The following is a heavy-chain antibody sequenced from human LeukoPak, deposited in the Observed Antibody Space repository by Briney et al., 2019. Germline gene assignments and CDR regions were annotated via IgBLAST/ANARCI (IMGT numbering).Heavy chain of an antibody. CDR3: ARGRGHDFWSGYNDY. CDR1: GFTFSSYS. J-gene: IGHJ4*02. V-gene: IGHV3-48*01. Sequence: PGGSLRLXCAASGFTFSSYSMNWVRQAPGKGLEWVSYISSSSTIYYADSVKGRFTISRDNAKNSLYLQMNSLRAEDTAVYYCARGRGHDFWSGYNDYWGQGTPVTVSS. CDR2: ISSSSTI. D-gene: IGHD3-3*01.